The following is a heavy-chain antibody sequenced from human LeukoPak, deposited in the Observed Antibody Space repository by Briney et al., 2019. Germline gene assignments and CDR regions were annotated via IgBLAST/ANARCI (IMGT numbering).Heavy chain of an antibody. CDR3: ARNLWFGDFDY. V-gene: IGHV3-66*01. CDR1: GFTVSSNY. Sequence: GGSLRLSCAASGFTVSSNYMSWVRQAPGKGLEWVSVIYSGGSKYYADSVKGRFTISRDNPKNTLYPQMNSLRAEDTAVYYCARNLWFGDFDYWGQGTLVTVSS. D-gene: IGHD3-10*01. J-gene: IGHJ4*02. CDR2: IYSGGSK.